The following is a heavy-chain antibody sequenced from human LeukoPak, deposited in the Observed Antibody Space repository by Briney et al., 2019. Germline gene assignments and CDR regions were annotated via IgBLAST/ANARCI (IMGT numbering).Heavy chain of an antibody. CDR3: ARNRLNIDY. CDR1: GFTFSSHW. CDR2: IKEDGSEK. D-gene: IGHD1-14*01. J-gene: IGHJ4*02. V-gene: IGHV3-7*01. Sequence: GGSLRLSCAASGFTFSSHWMSWVRQAPGKGLEWVANIKEDGSEKYYVDSVKGRFTTSRDNAKNSLYLQMNSLRAEDTAVYYCARNRLNIDYWGQGTLVTVSS.